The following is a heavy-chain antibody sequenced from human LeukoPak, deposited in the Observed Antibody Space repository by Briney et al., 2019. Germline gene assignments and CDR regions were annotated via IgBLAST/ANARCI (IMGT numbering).Heavy chain of an antibody. V-gene: IGHV3-30*09. CDR3: ARVDSSGYYYSFDY. CDR2: ISYGGSKK. D-gene: IGHD3-22*01. J-gene: IGHJ4*02. Sequence: GGSLRLSCAASGFTFSSYAMHWVRQAPGKGLEWVAVISYGGSKKYYADSVKGRFAISRDNYRDMLYLQVNSLRAEDTAVYYCARVDSSGYYYSFDYWGQGTLVTVSS. CDR1: GFTFSSYA.